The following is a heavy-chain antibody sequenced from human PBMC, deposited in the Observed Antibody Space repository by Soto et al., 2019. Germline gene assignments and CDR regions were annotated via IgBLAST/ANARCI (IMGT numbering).Heavy chain of an antibody. J-gene: IGHJ3*02. Sequence: GSLRLSFAASGFTFSSYAMSWVRQAPGKGLEWVSAISGSGGSTYYADSVKGRFTISRDNSKNTLYLQMNSLRAEDTAVYYCAKGAYYDSSGYYSGAFDIWGQGTMVTVSS. D-gene: IGHD3-22*01. CDR3: AKGAYYDSSGYYSGAFDI. V-gene: IGHV3-23*01. CDR1: GFTFSSYA. CDR2: ISGSGGST.